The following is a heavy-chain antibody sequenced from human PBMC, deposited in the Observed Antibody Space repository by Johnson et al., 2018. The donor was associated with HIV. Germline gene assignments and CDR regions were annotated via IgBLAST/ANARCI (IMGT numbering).Heavy chain of an antibody. CDR2: IRSKAYGGTT. V-gene: IGHV3-49*03. Sequence: VQLVESGGGLVQPGRSLRLSCTASGFTFGDYAMSWFRQAPGKGLEWVGFIRSKAYGGTTEYAAPVKGRFTLSRDDSKNTLFLQMNSLKTEDTALYYCTAHYRNAFDIWGQGTMVTVSS. CDR1: GFTFGDYA. D-gene: IGHD1-26*01. CDR3: TAHYRNAFDI. J-gene: IGHJ3*02.